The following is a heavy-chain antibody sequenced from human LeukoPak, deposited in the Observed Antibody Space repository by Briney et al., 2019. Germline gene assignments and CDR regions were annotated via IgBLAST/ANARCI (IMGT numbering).Heavy chain of an antibody. CDR1: GDSVSSNSAA. CDR3: ARMTTVVTRAYDY. V-gene: IGHV6-1*01. CDR2: TYYRSKWYY. D-gene: IGHD4-23*01. Sequence: SQTLSLTCAISGDSVSSNSAAWNWIRQSPSRGLEWLGRTYYRSKWYYDYAVSVKSRITINPDTAKNQFSLQLNSVTPEGTAVYYCARMTTVVTRAYDYWGQGTLVTVSS. J-gene: IGHJ4*02.